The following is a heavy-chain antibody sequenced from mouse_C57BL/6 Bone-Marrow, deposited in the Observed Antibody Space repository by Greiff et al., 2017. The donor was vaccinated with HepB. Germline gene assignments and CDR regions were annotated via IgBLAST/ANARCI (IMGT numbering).Heavy chain of an antibody. V-gene: IGHV1-64*01. CDR1: GYTFTSYW. Sequence: LQEPGAELVKPGASVKLSCKASGYTFTSYWMHWVKQRPGQGLEWIGMIHPNSGSTNYNEKFKSKATLTVDKSSSTAYMQLSSLTSEDSAVYYCARRELRLPEDYWGQGTTLTVSS. J-gene: IGHJ2*01. D-gene: IGHD3-2*02. CDR3: ARRELRLPEDY. CDR2: IHPNSGST.